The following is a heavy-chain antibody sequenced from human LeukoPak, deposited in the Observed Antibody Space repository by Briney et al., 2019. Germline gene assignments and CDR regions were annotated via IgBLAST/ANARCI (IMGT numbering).Heavy chain of an antibody. CDR3: ATGLYYDILTGYSD. J-gene: IGHJ4*02. V-gene: IGHV1-24*01. Sequence: ASVKVSCKVSGYTLTELSMHWVRQAPGKGLEWRGGFDPEDGETIYAQKFQGRVTMTEDTSTDTAYMELSSLRSEDTAVYYCATGLYYDILTGYSDWGQGTLVTVSS. D-gene: IGHD3-9*01. CDR1: GYTLTELS. CDR2: FDPEDGET.